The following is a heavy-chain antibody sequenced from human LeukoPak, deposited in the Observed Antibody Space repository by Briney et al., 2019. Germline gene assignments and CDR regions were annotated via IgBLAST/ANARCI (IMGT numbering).Heavy chain of an antibody. J-gene: IGHJ4*02. CDR3: TRGFHDYGDSNYSFDQ. CDR1: GFSFGDDA. D-gene: IGHD4-17*01. CDR2: IRKKGYGETT. Sequence: GWSLRLSCTASGFSFGDDAWSWFRQAPGKGLEFVCFIRKKGYGETTDYAASVRGRFTISRDDAKSIAYLQMNSLEIEDTALYYCTRGFHDYGDSNYSFDQGGRGNQVTVSS. V-gene: IGHV3-49*03.